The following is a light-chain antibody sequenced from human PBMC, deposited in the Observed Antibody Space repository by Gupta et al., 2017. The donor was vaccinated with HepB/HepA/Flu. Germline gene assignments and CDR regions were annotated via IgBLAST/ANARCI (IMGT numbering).Light chain of an antibody. Sequence: QSVLTQPPSASGTPGQRVTISCSGSTSNLGSNYVCWYQQFPVTAPKLLIYRNNQRPSGVPDRFSGSKSGTSASLAISGLRSEDEAEYYCAAWDDSLSGGVFGGGTQLTVL. CDR3: AAWDDSLSGGV. CDR1: TSNLGSNY. J-gene: IGLJ7*01. CDR2: RNN. V-gene: IGLV1-47*01.